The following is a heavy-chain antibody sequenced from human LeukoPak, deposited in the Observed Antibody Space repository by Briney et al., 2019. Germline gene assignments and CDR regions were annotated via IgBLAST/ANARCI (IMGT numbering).Heavy chain of an antibody. Sequence: GGSLRLSCAASGFTVSSSYMSWVRQAPGKGLEWVSAISGSGGSTYYADSVKGRFTISRDNSKNTLYLQMNSLRAEDTAVYYCAKDHVGRAAAGPFDYWGQGTLVTVSS. V-gene: IGHV3-23*01. CDR3: AKDHVGRAAAGPFDY. J-gene: IGHJ4*02. CDR2: ISGSGGST. D-gene: IGHD6-13*01. CDR1: GFTVSSSY.